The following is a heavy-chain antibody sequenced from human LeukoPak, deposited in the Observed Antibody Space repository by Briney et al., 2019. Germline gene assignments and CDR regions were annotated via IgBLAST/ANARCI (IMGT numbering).Heavy chain of an antibody. Sequence: PSETLSLTCAVYGGSFSGYYWSWIRQPPGKGLEWIGEINHSGSTNYNPSLKSRVTISVDTSKNQFSLKLSSVTAADTAVYYCARGDPTRGRAFDIWGQGTMVTVSS. V-gene: IGHV4-34*01. CDR1: GGSFSGYY. CDR2: INHSGST. CDR3: ARGDPTRGRAFDI. J-gene: IGHJ3*02. D-gene: IGHD4-17*01.